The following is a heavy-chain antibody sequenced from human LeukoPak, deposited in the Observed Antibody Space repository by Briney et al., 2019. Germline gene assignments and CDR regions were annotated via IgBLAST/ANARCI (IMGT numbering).Heavy chain of an antibody. Sequence: PSETLSLTCTVSGAYISSSSYYWGWIRQPPGKGLEWIGSFYHSGSTYYNPSLKSRVTISVDTSKNQFSLKLSSVTAADTAVYYCARGPVGGTTYNDGDAFDIWGQGTMVTVSS. J-gene: IGHJ3*02. CDR2: FYHSGST. V-gene: IGHV4-39*07. CDR1: GAYISSSSYY. CDR3: ARGPVGGTTYNDGDAFDI. D-gene: IGHD1-7*01.